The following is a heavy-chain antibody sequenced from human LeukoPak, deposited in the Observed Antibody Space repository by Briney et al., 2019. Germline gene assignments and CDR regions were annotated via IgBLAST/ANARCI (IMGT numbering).Heavy chain of an antibody. D-gene: IGHD1-26*01. CDR3: ARSLLGSYVDY. CDR1: GGSFSGYY. Sequence: SGTLSLTCAVYGGSFSGYYWSWIRQPPGKGLEWIGEINHSGSTNYNPSLKSRVTISVDTSKNQFSLKLSSVTAADTAVYYCARSLLGSYVDYWGQGTLVTVSS. CDR2: INHSGST. J-gene: IGHJ4*02. V-gene: IGHV4-34*01.